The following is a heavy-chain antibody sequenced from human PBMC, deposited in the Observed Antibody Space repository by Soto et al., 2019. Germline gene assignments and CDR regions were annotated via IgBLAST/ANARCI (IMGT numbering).Heavy chain of an antibody. CDR3: ARVVPPLYGAKVYDGMDV. D-gene: IGHD4-17*01. CDR2: IIPIFGTA. V-gene: IGHV1-69*01. Sequence: QVQLVQSGAEVKKPGSSVKVSCKASGGTFSSYAISWVRQAPGQGLEWMGGIIPIFGTAHYAQKFQGRVTITADESTSTAYMELSSLRSEDTAVYYCARVVPPLYGAKVYDGMDVWGQGTTVTVSS. J-gene: IGHJ6*02. CDR1: GGTFSSYA.